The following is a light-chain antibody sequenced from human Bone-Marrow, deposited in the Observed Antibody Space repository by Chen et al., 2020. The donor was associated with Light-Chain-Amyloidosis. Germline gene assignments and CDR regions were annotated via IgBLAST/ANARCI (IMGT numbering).Light chain of an antibody. J-gene: IGLJ1*01. CDR1: KLGDTF. CDR2: QDG. CDR3: QAWDSSTGV. Sequence: SFELTQPPSVSVSPGQTASITCSGDKLGDTFACWYQQKSGQYPVLVIYQDGKRPSGIPERFSGSKSGSTATLTISGTQPMDEADYYCQAWDSSTGVFGTGTKVTVL. V-gene: IGLV3-1*01.